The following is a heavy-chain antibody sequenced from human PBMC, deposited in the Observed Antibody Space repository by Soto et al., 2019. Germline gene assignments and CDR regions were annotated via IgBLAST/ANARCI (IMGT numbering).Heavy chain of an antibody. D-gene: IGHD6-13*01. V-gene: IGHV3-23*01. CDR3: AKYRERDAWYGDY. CDR1: GFSFSSYA. CDR2: ISGSDGST. J-gene: IGHJ4*02. Sequence: PGGSLRLSCVASGFSFSSYAMSWVRQAPGKGLEWVSVISGSDGSTYYADSVKGRFTISRDNSKNTLYLQMNSLRAEDTAVYYCAKYRERDAWYGDYWGQGTLVTVSS.